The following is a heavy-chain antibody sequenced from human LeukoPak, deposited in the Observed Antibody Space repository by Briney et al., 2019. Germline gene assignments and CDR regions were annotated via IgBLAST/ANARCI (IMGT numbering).Heavy chain of an antibody. CDR3: ARVGGNSFYYYYMDV. Sequence: GESLKISCKGSGYSFTNYWIGWVRQMPGKGLEWMGIIYPGDSDTRYSPSFQGQATISADKSISTAYLQWSSLKASDTAMYYCARVGGNSFYYYYMDVWGKGTTVTVSS. CDR1: GYSFTNYW. V-gene: IGHV5-51*03. D-gene: IGHD4-23*01. CDR2: IYPGDSDT. J-gene: IGHJ6*03.